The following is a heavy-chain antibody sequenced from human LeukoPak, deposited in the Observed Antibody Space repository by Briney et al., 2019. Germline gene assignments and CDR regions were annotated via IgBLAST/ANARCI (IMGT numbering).Heavy chain of an antibody. J-gene: IGHJ5*02. CDR2: IRSKAYGGTT. V-gene: IGHV3-49*04. CDR1: GFTFGDYA. CDR3: TSGSTLFGP. Sequence: GGSLRLSCTASGFTFGDYAMSWVRQAPGKGLEWVGFIRSKAYGGTTEYAASVKGRFTISRDDSKSIAYLQMNSLKTEDTAVYYCTSGSTLFGPWGQGTLVTVSS. D-gene: IGHD1-1*01.